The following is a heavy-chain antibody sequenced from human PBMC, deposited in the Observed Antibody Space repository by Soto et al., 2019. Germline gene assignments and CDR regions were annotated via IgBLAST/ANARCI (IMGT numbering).Heavy chain of an antibody. CDR3: AGPELGGYCSSTSCQTSYYYYGMDV. CDR1: GYTFTSYG. V-gene: IGHV1-18*01. D-gene: IGHD2-2*01. J-gene: IGHJ6*02. Sequence: GASVKVCCKASGYTFTSYGISWVRQAPGQGLEWMGWISAYNGNTNYAQKLQGRVTMTTDTSTSTAYMELRSLRSDDTAVYYCAGPELGGYCSSTSCQTSYYYYGMDVWGQGTTVTVS. CDR2: ISAYNGNT.